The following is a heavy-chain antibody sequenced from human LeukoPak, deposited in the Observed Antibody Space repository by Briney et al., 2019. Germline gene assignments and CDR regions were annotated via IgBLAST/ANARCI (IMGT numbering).Heavy chain of an antibody. J-gene: IGHJ4*02. CDR3: ARNEAVAGISSDY. V-gene: IGHV7-4-1*02. D-gene: IGHD6-19*01. CDR2: INTNTGNP. Sequence: VASVKVSCKASGYTFTSYAMNWVRQAPGQGLEWIGWINTNTGNPTYAQGFTGRFVFSLDASVSTAYLQISSLKAEDTAVYYCARNEAVAGISSDYWGQGTLVTVSS. CDR1: GYTFTSYA.